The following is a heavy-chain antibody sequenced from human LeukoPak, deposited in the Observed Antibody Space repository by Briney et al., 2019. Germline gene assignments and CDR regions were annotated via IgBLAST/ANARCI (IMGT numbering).Heavy chain of an antibody. D-gene: IGHD2-2*02. CDR3: ARGVRYCSSTSCYTGFDY. J-gene: IGHJ4*02. CDR1: GGSFSGYY. Sequence: PSETLSLTCAVYGGSFSGYYWSWIRQPPGKGLEWIGEINHSGSTNYNPSLKSRVTISVDTSKNQFSLKLSSVTAAGTAVYYCARGVRYCSSTSCYTGFDYWGQGTLVPVSS. CDR2: INHSGST. V-gene: IGHV4-34*01.